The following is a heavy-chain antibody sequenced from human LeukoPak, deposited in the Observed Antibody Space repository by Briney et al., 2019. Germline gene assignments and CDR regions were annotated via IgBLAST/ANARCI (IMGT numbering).Heavy chain of an antibody. CDR3: ARDHVTTVTAGDVD. Sequence: GASVKVSCEASGYTFTSYGISWVRQAPGQGLEWMGWISAYNGNTNYAQKLQGRVTMTTDTSTSTAYMELRSLRSDDTAVYYCARDHVTTVTAGDVDWGQGTLVTVSS. V-gene: IGHV1-18*01. CDR2: ISAYNGNT. CDR1: GYTFTSYG. D-gene: IGHD4-17*01. J-gene: IGHJ4*02.